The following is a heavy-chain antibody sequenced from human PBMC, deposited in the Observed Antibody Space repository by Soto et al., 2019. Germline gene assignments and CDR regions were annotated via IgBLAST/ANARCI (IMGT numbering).Heavy chain of an antibody. D-gene: IGHD4-4*01. J-gene: IGHJ6*03. CDR3: ASQTTAQYYYYYYMDV. V-gene: IGHV3-23*01. CDR2: ISGSGGST. CDR1: GFTFSSYA. Sequence: GGSLRLSCAASGFTFSSYAMSWVRQAPGKGLEWVSAISGSGGSTYYADSVKGRFTISRDNSKNTLYLQMNSLRAEDTAVYYCASQTTAQYYYYYYMDVWGKGTTVTVSS.